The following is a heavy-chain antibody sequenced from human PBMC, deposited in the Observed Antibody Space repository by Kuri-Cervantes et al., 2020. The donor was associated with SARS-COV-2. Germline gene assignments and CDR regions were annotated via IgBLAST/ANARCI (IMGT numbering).Heavy chain of an antibody. J-gene: IGHJ4*02. CDR1: GFSLSTNGTG. D-gene: IGHD6-13*01. Sequence: SGPTLVKPTQTLTLTCPFSGFSLSTNGTGVSWIRQPPGKALEWLARIDWDDDKYYSTSLETRLTISKDTSKNQVVLTMTNMDPVDTATYYCAHTYSSSWYHYFDYWGQGTLVTVSS. CDR3: AHTYSSSWYHYFDY. V-gene: IGHV2-70*12. CDR2: IDWDDDK.